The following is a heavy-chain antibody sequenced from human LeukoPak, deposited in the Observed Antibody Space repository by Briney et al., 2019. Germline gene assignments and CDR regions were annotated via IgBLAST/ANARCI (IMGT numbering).Heavy chain of an antibody. J-gene: IGHJ6*04. V-gene: IGHV3-21*01. CDR2: ISSSSSYI. CDR1: GFIFRSYG. CDR3: ARSGRYFALGV. D-gene: IGHD3-9*01. Sequence: GGSLRLSCAASGFIFRSYGMSWVRQAPGKGLEWVSSISSSSSYIYYADSVKGRFTISRDNAKNSLYLQMNSLRAEDTAVYYCARSGRYFALGVWGKGTTVTVSS.